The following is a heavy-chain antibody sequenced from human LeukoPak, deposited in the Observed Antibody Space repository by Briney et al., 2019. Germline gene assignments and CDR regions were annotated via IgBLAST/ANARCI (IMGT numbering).Heavy chain of an antibody. V-gene: IGHV3-21*01. CDR3: ARDQFGQRRGGKDFDY. D-gene: IGHD1-26*01. Sequence: PGGSLRLSCAASGFTFSGYSMNWVRQAPGKGLEWVSSISSSSSYIYYADSVKGRFTISRDNAKNSLYLQMNSLRAEDTAVYYCARDQFGQRRGGKDFDYWGQGTLVTVSS. CDR2: ISSSSSYI. CDR1: GFTFSGYS. J-gene: IGHJ4*02.